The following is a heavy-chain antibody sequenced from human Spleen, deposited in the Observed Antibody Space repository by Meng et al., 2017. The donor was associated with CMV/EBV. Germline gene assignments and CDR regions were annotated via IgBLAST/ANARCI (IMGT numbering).Heavy chain of an antibody. J-gene: IGHJ5*02. CDR3: TRGPGGDWFDP. CDR2: IYYSGSP. Sequence: CTVAVGSIHLPNYYWPWIRQHPGKGLEWIWYIYYSGSPYYNPSLKSRVTISIDTSKNQFSLKVRSVTAADTAVYYCTRGPGGDWFDPWGQGSLVTVSS. D-gene: IGHD1-1*01. V-gene: IGHV4-31*03. CDR1: VGSIHLPNYY.